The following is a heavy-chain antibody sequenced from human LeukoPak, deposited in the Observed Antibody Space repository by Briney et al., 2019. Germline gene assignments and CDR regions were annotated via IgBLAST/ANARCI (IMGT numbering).Heavy chain of an antibody. V-gene: IGHV3-30*03. CDR2: ISYDGSNK. J-gene: IGHJ4*02. CDR3: AVGASKDY. CDR1: GFTFSSYG. Sequence: GGSLRLSCAASGFTFSSYGMHWVRRAPGKGLEWVAVISYDGSNKYYADSVKGRFTISRDNSKNTLYLQMNSLRAEDTAVYYCAVGASKDYWGQGTLVTVSS. D-gene: IGHD1-26*01.